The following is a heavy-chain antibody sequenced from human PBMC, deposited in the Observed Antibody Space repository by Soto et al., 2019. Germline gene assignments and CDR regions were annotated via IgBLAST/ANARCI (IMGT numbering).Heavy chain of an antibody. V-gene: IGHV1-18*01. CDR2: ISAYNGNT. J-gene: IGHJ6*02. CDR1: GYTFTSYG. D-gene: IGHD1-26*01. CDR3: ARWSGSKGPYYYYGMDV. Sequence: QVQLVQSGAEVKKPGASVKVSCKASGYTFTSYGISWVRQAPGQGLEWMGWISAYNGNTNYAQKLQGRVTMTTDPSTSTAYMELRSLRSDDTAVYYCARWSGSKGPYYYYGMDVWGQGTTVTVSS.